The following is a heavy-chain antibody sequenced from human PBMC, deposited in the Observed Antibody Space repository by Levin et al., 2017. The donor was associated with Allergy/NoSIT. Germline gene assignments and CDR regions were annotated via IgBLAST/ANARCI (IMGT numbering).Heavy chain of an antibody. J-gene: IGHJ3*02. CDR1: GFTFSSYS. D-gene: IGHD4-17*01. V-gene: IGHV3-21*01. CDR2: ISSSSSYI. CDR3: ARKLTNGDPPDAFDI. Sequence: GGSLRLSCAASGFTFSSYSMNWVRQAPGKGLEWVSSISSSSSYIYYADSVKGRFTISRDNAKNSLYLQMNSLRAEDTAVYYCARKLTNGDPPDAFDIWGQGTMVTVSS.